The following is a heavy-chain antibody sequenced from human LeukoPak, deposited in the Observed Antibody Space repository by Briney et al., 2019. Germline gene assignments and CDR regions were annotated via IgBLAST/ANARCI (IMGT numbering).Heavy chain of an antibody. V-gene: IGHV4-34*01. CDR2: ISHAGST. J-gene: IGHJ4*02. Sequence: PSETLSLTCTVSGGSISSYYWSWIRQPPGKGLEWIGEISHAGSTNYNPSLRHGITMSVDTSKNQFSLKVTSVTAADTAVYYCARRSPTNGWPLDSWGRGTLVTV. CDR3: ARRSPTNGWPLDS. CDR1: GGSISSYY. D-gene: IGHD2-8*01.